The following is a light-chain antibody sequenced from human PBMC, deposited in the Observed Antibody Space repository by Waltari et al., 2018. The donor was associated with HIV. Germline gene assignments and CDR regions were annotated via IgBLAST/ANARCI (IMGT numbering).Light chain of an antibody. CDR2: ANT. Sequence: QSVLTQPPSVSGAPGQRVSISCSGGSSNIGSGYDVHWYQQIPGRAPKVLIYANTNRPSGVPDRFAASKSGYSASLVITGLQAEDDADYYCQSYDSSLSGWVFGGGTKLTVL. J-gene: IGLJ3*02. CDR3: QSYDSSLSGWV. V-gene: IGLV1-40*01. CDR1: SSNIGSGYD.